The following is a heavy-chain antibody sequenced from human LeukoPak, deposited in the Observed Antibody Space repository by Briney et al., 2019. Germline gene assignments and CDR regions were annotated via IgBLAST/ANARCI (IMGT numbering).Heavy chain of an antibody. Sequence: SETLSLTCTVSGGSISSSDHYWGWIPQPPGKGLEWIGSIYYSGNTYYNPSLKSRVTISVDTSKNQFSLRLSFVTAADTAVYYCARYPTAMVSFDYWGQGTLVTVSS. D-gene: IGHD5-18*01. V-gene: IGHV4-39*01. CDR3: ARYPTAMVSFDY. J-gene: IGHJ4*02. CDR2: IYYSGNT. CDR1: GGSISSSDHY.